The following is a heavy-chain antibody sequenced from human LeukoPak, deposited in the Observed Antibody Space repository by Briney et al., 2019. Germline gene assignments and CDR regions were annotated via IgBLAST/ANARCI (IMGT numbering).Heavy chain of an antibody. V-gene: IGHV3-30-3*01. CDR1: GFTFSSYA. Sequence: PGRSLRLSCAASGFTFSSYAMHWVRQAPGKRLEWVAVISYDGSNKYYADSVKGRFTISRDNSKNTLYLQMNSLRAEDTAVYYCARERDIDYWGQGTLVTVSS. CDR2: ISYDGSNK. CDR3: ARERDIDY. J-gene: IGHJ4*02.